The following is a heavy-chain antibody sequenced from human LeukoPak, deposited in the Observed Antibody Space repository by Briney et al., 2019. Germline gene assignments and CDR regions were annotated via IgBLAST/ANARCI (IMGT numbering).Heavy chain of an antibody. Sequence: GGSLRLSCAASGFTFSSHGMHWVRQAPGKGLEWVAGIWYDGSNKYHADSVKGRFTISRDDSKNAVYLQMNSLRAEDTAVYYCAKAYGVTKPYFDHWGQGTLFTVSS. D-gene: IGHD2-21*02. CDR1: GFTFSSHG. CDR2: IWYDGSNK. J-gene: IGHJ4*02. V-gene: IGHV3-33*06. CDR3: AKAYGVTKPYFDH.